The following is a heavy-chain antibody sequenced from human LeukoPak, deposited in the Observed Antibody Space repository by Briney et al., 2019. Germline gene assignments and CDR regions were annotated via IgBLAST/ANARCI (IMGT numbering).Heavy chain of an antibody. V-gene: IGHV4-39*02. CDR3: ARDSQSPYHYDSSGPDAFDI. CDR2: IYYSGST. J-gene: IGHJ3*02. CDR1: GGSISSSSYY. Sequence: SETLSLTCTVSGGSISSSSYYWGWIRQPPGKGLEWIGSIYYSGSTSYNPSLKSRVTISVDTSKNQFSLKLSSVTAADTAVYYCARDSQSPYHYDSSGPDAFDIWGQGTMVTVSS. D-gene: IGHD3-22*01.